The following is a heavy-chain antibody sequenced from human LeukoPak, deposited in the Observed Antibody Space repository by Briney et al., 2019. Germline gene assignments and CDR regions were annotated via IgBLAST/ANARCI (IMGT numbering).Heavy chain of an antibody. D-gene: IGHD3-3*01. CDR1: GFTFSSYA. J-gene: IGHJ4*02. CDR2: ISYDGSNK. V-gene: IGHV3-30*01. Sequence: SGRSLRLSCAASGFTFSSYAMHWVRQAPGKGLEWVAVISYDGSNKYYADSVKGRFTISRDNSKNTLYLQMNSLRAEDTAVYYCARGRVYYDFWSGLAAFDYWGQGTLVTVSS. CDR3: ARGRVYYDFWSGLAAFDY.